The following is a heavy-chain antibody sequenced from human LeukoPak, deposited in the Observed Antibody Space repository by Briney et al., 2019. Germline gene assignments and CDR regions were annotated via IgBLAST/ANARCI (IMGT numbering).Heavy chain of an antibody. V-gene: IGHV4-30-2*01. Sequence: PSETLSLTCGVSGGSISSGGYSWSWLRQPPGKGLEWIVYIYPSGSTYYKPSLKSRFTISLDTSKNQFSLKLSSVTAADTAVYYCARGADTAAVECWGQGTLVTVSS. CDR2: IYPSGST. J-gene: IGHJ4*02. CDR1: GGSISSGGYS. CDR3: ARGADTAAVEC. D-gene: IGHD2-2*01.